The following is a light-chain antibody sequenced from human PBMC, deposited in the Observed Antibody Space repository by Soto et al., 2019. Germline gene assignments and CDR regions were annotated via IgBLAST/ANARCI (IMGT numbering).Light chain of an antibody. CDR2: GNN. V-gene: IGLV1-40*01. CDR1: SSNIGAGYD. CDR3: QSYDSSLSAYV. J-gene: IGLJ1*01. Sequence: QAVVTQPPSVSGAPWQRVTISCTGSSSNIGAGYDVHWYQHLPGTAPKLLSYGNNNRPSGVPDRFSVSKSGTSASLAITGLQAEDEADYYCQSYDSSLSAYVFGTGTKVTVL.